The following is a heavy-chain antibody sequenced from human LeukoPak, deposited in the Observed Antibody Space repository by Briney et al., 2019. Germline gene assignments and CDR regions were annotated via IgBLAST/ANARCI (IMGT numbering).Heavy chain of an antibody. Sequence: TGKSLRLSCAASGFTFSTYAMSWVRQAPGKGLEWVSAISGSGGSTYYADSVKGRFTISRDNSKNTLYLQMNSLRAEDTAVYYCGRIRLWFGEFDNDALDIWGQGTMVTVSS. CDR2: ISGSGGST. D-gene: IGHD3-10*01. CDR1: GFTFSTYA. V-gene: IGHV3-23*01. CDR3: GRIRLWFGEFDNDALDI. J-gene: IGHJ3*02.